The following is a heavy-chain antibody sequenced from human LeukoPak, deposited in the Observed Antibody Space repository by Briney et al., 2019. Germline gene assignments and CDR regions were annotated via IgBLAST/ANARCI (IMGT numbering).Heavy chain of an antibody. CDR1: GYTFTSYY. CDR2: INPNSGGT. CDR3: ATPGPSYCSSTSCYNTGKWDYYYMDV. V-gene: IGHV1-2*02. D-gene: IGHD2-2*01. Sequence: ASVKVSCKASGYTFTSYYMHWVRQAPGQGLEWMGWINPNSGGTNYAQKFQGRVTMTRDTSISTAYMELSRLRSDDTAVYYCATPGPSYCSSTSCYNTGKWDYYYMDVWGKGTTVTVSS. J-gene: IGHJ6*03.